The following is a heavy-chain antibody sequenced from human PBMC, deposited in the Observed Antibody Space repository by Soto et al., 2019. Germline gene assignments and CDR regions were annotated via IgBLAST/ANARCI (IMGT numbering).Heavy chain of an antibody. J-gene: IGHJ4*02. CDR3: AKDLYIVVVPAAIY. Sequence: EVQLLESGGGLVQPGGSLRLSCAASGFTFSSYAMRWVRQAPGKGLEWVSAISGSGGSTYYADSVKGRFTISRDNSKNTLYLQMNSLIAEDTAVYYCAKDLYIVVVPAAIYWGQGTLVTVS. CDR2: ISGSGGST. D-gene: IGHD2-2*01. CDR1: GFTFSSYA. V-gene: IGHV3-23*01.